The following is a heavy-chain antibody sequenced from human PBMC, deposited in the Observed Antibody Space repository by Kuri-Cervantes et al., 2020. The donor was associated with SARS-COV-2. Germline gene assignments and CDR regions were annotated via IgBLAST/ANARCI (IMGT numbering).Heavy chain of an antibody. CDR2: IYYSGDS. CDR1: GYSISSGYY. CDR3: ARVSINHYYDRSGYYLDV. Sequence: GSLRLSCAVSGYSISSGYYWGWIRQPPGKGLEWIGSIYYSGDSDRNPALKSRVTISVDTSKSQFSLSLSSVTAADTALYYCARVSINHYYDRSGYYLDVWGKGTTVTVSS. D-gene: IGHD3-22*01. J-gene: IGHJ6*03. V-gene: IGHV4-38-2*01.